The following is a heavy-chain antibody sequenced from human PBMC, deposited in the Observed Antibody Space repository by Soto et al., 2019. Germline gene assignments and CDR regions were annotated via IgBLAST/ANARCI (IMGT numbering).Heavy chain of an antibody. CDR1: GGTFSSYA. Sequence: QVQLVQSGAEVKKPGSSVKGSCKASGGTFSSYAISWVRQAPGQGLEWMGGIITIFGTANYAQKFQGRVTITADESTSTADMELSSLRAEGTAVYYGASEPPHDDFWSGYYDDWGQGTMVTVSS. D-gene: IGHD3-3*01. CDR3: ASEPPHDDFWSGYYDD. V-gene: IGHV1-69*01. J-gene: IGHJ4*02. CDR2: IITIFGTA.